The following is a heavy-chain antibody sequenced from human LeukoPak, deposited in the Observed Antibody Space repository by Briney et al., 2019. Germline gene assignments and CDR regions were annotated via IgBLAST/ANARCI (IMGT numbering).Heavy chain of an antibody. Sequence: SETWSSTGPVLVAPTGISGYSWGGFRQPPGKGRGGIGSIYYSGSTYYNPSLKSRVTISVDTSKNQFSLKLSSVTAADTAVYYCARDLSSGEGWFDPWGQGTLVTVSS. CDR2: IYYSGST. CDR1: VAPTGISGYS. J-gene: IGHJ5*02. V-gene: IGHV4-39*07. CDR3: ARDLSSGEGWFDP. D-gene: IGHD3-22*01.